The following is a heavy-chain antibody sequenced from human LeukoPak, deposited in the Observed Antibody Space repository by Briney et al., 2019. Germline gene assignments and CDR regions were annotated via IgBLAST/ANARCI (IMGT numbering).Heavy chain of an antibody. CDR2: ISGSSGST. J-gene: IGHJ6*02. V-gene: IGHV3-23*01. Sequence: GGSLRLSCAASGFTFSSYAMSWVRQAPGKGLEWVSAISGSSGSTYYADSVKGRFTISRDNSKNTLYLQMNSLRAEDTAVYYCAKYDDYVWGSYRHYGMDVWGQGTTVTVSS. CDR1: GFTFSSYA. CDR3: AKYDDYVWGSYRHYGMDV. D-gene: IGHD3-16*02.